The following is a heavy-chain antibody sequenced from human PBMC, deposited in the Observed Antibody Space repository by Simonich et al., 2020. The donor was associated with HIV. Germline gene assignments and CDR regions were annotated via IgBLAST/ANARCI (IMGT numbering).Heavy chain of an antibody. CDR2: INHSGST. D-gene: IGHD2-2*01. V-gene: IGHV4-34*01. CDR3: ARGFYQRLYYFDY. CDR1: GGSLRGYY. Sequence: QVQLQQWGAGLFKPSETLSLTCAVYGGSLRGYYWSWIRQPTGKGLEWIGEINHSGSTNYNPSLKRRVTISVDTSKNQFSLKLSSVTAADTAVYYCARGFYQRLYYFDYWGQGTLVTVSS. J-gene: IGHJ4*02.